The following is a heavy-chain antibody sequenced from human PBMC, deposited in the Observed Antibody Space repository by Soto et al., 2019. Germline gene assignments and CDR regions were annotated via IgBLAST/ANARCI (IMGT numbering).Heavy chain of an antibody. CDR3: ARDRFTTAKCYTHHLDV. V-gene: IGHV1-18*04. CDR1: GYTVSSYG. Sequence: QGQLVQSGGEVTKPGASVKVSCNSSGYTVSSYGISWVRQAPGQGLEWMGWISPYSGHTKEAPKVQGRITLTTETSTGTAYMELRSLASDDTAVYYCARDRFTTAKCYTHHLDVWGQGTTVIVSS. D-gene: IGHD3-22*01. CDR2: ISPYSGHT. J-gene: IGHJ6*02.